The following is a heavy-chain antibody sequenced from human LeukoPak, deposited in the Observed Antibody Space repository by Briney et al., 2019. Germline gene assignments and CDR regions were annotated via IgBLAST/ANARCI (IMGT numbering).Heavy chain of an antibody. J-gene: IGHJ4*02. CDR3: ARRLTTGTNDY. V-gene: IGHV4-59*08. Sequence: PSETLSLTCTVSGDSISSYYWSWLRQPPGKGLEWIGYIYYTGTTNYNPSLKSRLTISVDTSKSQFSLRLSSVTAADTAVYYCARRLTTGTNDYWGQGTLVTVSS. CDR2: IYYTGTT. D-gene: IGHD1-7*01. CDR1: GDSISSYY.